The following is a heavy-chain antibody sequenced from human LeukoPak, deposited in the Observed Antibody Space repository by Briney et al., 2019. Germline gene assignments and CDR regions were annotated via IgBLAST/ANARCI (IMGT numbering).Heavy chain of an antibody. D-gene: IGHD6-6*01. Sequence: SETLSLTCAVYGGSFSGYYLSWIRQPPGKGLEWIGEINHSGSTNYNPSLKSRVTISVGTSKNQFSLKLSSVTAADTAVYYCARGQSPFVSSSSYLDYWGQGTLVTVSS. CDR3: ARGQSPFVSSSSYLDY. J-gene: IGHJ4*02. V-gene: IGHV4-34*01. CDR2: INHSGST. CDR1: GGSFSGYY.